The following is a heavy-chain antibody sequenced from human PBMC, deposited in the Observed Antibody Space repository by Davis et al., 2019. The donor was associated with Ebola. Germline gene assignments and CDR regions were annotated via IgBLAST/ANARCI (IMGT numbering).Heavy chain of an antibody. J-gene: IGHJ2*01. CDR2: IFYSGTT. Sequence: SETLSLTCTVSGGSISSTNPYWSWIRQPPGKGLEWIATIFYSGTTYYNLSLKSRVTISVDTSKTQFSLKLTSVTAADTAVYYCARPSGYGGYWYFNLWGRGTLVTVSS. D-gene: IGHD1-26*01. V-gene: IGHV4-39*01. CDR3: ARPSGYGGYWYFNL. CDR1: GGSISSTNPY.